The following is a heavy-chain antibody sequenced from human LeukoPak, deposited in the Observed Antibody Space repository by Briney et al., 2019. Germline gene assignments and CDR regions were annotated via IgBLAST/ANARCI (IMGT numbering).Heavy chain of an antibody. CDR3: ARDEDVFGVDY. CDR2: LYPSGSN. J-gene: IGHJ4*02. CDR1: GYSISSGYY. Sequence: SETLSLTCTVSGYSISSGYYWGWLRQPPGRGLGWIGSLYPSGSNYYNPSLKSRVTISVDTSKNQFSLKLSSVTAADTAVYYCARDEDVFGVDYWGQGTLVTVSS. V-gene: IGHV4-38-2*02. D-gene: IGHD2-21*01.